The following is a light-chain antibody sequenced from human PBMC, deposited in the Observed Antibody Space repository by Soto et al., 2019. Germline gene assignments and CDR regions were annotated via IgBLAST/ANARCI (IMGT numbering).Light chain of an antibody. CDR1: SSNIGRNF. CDR3: SAYTTTSTLI. V-gene: IGLV2-14*01. CDR2: EVN. J-gene: IGLJ1*01. Sequence: QSVLTQPPSASGTPGQRVTISCSGSSSNIGRNFVYWYQQHPGTAPKLMLYEVNNRPSGVSNRFSGSKSGNTASLIISGLQTEDEADYYCSAYTTTSTLIFGTGTKLTVL.